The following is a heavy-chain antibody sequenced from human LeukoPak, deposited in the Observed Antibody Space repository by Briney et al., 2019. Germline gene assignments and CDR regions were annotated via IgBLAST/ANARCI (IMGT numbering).Heavy chain of an antibody. CDR2: INHSGST. D-gene: IGHD6-19*01. V-gene: IGHV4-34*01. J-gene: IGHJ4*02. CDR3: ARGPRRGSSGWYGGWYYFDD. CDR1: GGSFSGYY. Sequence: SETLSLTCAVYGGSFSGYYWSWIRQPPGKGLEWIGEINHSGSTNYNPSLKSRVTISVDTSKNQFSLKLSSVTAADTAVYYCARGPRRGSSGWYGGWYYFDDWGQGTLVTVDS.